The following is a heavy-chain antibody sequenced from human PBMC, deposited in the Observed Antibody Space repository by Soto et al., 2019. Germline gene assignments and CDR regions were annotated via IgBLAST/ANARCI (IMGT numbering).Heavy chain of an antibody. CDR2: INPGDSDA. CDR3: ARLLPVCTNGVCYRLPDY. V-gene: IGHV5-51*01. Sequence: GESLKISCKGSGYIFTSYWIGWVRQMPGRGLESMGIINPGDSDARYSPSFQGQVTISADKSTSTAYLQFSSLKDSDSAIYFCARLLPVCTNGVCYRLPDYWGQGTLVTVSS. J-gene: IGHJ4*02. D-gene: IGHD2-8*01. CDR1: GYIFTSYW.